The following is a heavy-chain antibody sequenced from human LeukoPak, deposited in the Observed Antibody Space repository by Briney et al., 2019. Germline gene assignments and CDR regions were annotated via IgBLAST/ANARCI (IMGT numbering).Heavy chain of an antibody. D-gene: IGHD2-8*01. CDR3: ARRYCTNGVCYHDRGAFDI. Sequence: ASVKVSCKASGYTFTSSYIHWVRQAPGQGLEWMGIINPSGGTTIYAQKFQGRVTMTRDTSTSTVYMELSSLRSEDTAMYYCARRYCTNGVCYHDRGAFDIWGQGTMVTVSS. V-gene: IGHV1-46*01. CDR2: INPSGGTT. J-gene: IGHJ3*02. CDR1: GYTFTSSY.